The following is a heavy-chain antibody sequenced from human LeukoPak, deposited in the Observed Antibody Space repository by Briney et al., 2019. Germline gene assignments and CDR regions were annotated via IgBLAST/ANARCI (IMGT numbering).Heavy chain of an antibody. J-gene: IGHJ4*02. Sequence: GRSLRLSCAASGFTFSSYGMHWVRQAPGKGLEWVSGISGSGGSIYYADSVRGRFTISRDNAKNSLYLQMDSLTAEDTAVYYCARDSTYSSGSRFYDRFDYWGQGTLVTVSS. CDR3: ARDSTYSSGSRFYDRFDY. CDR2: ISGSGGSI. V-gene: IGHV3-21*04. D-gene: IGHD2-15*01. CDR1: GFTFSSYG.